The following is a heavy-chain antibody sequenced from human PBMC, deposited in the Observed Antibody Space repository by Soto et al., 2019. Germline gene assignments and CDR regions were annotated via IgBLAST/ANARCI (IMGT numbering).Heavy chain of an antibody. CDR3: ARRKQVGAHFFES. Sequence: GGSLTLSCEASGFTFSGFDMHWLRQPTGKGLEWVSTIGTAGDTYYAVSVKGRFTISRDNTKNSLSLQMNSLRAGDTAVYFCARRKQVGAHFFESWGQGTQVTVS. J-gene: IGHJ4*02. CDR2: IGTAGDT. D-gene: IGHD2-15*01. V-gene: IGHV3-13*01. CDR1: GFTFSGFD.